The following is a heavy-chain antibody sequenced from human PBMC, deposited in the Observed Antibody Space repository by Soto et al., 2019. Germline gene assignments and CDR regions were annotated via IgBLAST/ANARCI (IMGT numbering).Heavy chain of an antibody. CDR1: GYTFTSYA. CDR2: INAGNGNT. J-gene: IGHJ4*02. V-gene: IGHV1-3*01. CDR3: ARDGTNYYDSSGYYYVLY. D-gene: IGHD3-22*01. Sequence: ASVKVSCKASGYTFTSYAMHWVRQAPGQRLEWMGWINAGNGNTKYSQKFQGRVTITRDTSASTAYMELSSLRSEDTAVYYCARDGTNYYDSSGYYYVLYWGQGTLVTVS.